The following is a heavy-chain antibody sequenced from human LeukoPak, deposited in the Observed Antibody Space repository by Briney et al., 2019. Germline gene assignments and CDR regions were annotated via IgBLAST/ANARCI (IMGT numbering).Heavy chain of an antibody. J-gene: IGHJ5*02. V-gene: IGHV1-2*02. Sequence: ASVKVSCKASGYSFTGHYMHWARQAPGQGLEWMGWINPKSGGTNYAQKFQGRVTMTRDMSTSTDYMELSSLRSEDTAIYYCARDNSVGDNAWWFDPWGQGTLVTVSS. D-gene: IGHD1-26*01. CDR2: INPKSGGT. CDR3: ARDNSVGDNAWWFDP. CDR1: GYSFTGHY.